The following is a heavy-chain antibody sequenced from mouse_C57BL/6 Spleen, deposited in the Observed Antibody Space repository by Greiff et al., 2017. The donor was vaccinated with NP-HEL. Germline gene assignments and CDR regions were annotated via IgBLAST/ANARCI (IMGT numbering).Heavy chain of an antibody. CDR1: GFTFSSYT. D-gene: IGHD1-1*01. J-gene: IGHJ1*03. CDR3: ARLGSSYWYFDV. Sequence: EVHLVESGGGLVKPGGSLKLSCAASGFTFSSYTMSWVRQTPEKRLEWVATISGGGGNTYYPDSVKGRFTISRDNAKNTLYLQMSSLRSEDTALYYCARLGSSYWYFDVWGTGTTVTVSS. CDR2: ISGGGGNT. V-gene: IGHV5-9*01.